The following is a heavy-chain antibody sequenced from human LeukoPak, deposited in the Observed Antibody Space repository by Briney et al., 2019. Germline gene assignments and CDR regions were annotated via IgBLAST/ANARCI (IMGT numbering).Heavy chain of an antibody. J-gene: IGHJ3*02. V-gene: IGHV3-30*02. CDR1: GFTFSSYG. CDR2: IRYDGSNK. CDR3: AKVGTYYYDSSGSAGAFDI. D-gene: IGHD3-22*01. Sequence: GGSLRLSCAASGFTFSSYGMHWVRQAPGKGLEWAAFIRYDGSNKYYADSVKGRFTISRDNSKNTLYLQMNSLRAEDTAVYYCAKVGTYYYDSSGSAGAFDIWGQGTMVTVSS.